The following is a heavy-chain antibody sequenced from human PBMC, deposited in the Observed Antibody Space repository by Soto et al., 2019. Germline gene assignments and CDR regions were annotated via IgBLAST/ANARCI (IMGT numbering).Heavy chain of an antibody. CDR3: AKDKVVRGYCSSTSCYGWFDP. V-gene: IGHV3-30*18. CDR2: ISYDGNNK. D-gene: IGHD2-2*01. J-gene: IGHJ5*02. CDR1: GFTFSNFA. Sequence: QVRLVESGGGVVQPARSLRLSCAASGFTFSNFAMHWVRQAPGQGLEWVALISYDGNNKYYADSVKGRFTISRDNSENSPFLQMNSLRAEDTAVYYCAKDKVVRGYCSSTSCYGWFDPWGQGTLVTVSS.